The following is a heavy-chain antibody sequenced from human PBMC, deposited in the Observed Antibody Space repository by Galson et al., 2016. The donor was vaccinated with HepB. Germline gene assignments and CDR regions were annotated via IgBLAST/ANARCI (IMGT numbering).Heavy chain of an antibody. J-gene: IGHJ4*02. V-gene: IGHV3-23*01. D-gene: IGHD3-3*01. CDR3: AKGWSGPDS. CDR2: INSSGGST. CDR1: GFTFSTSA. Sequence: SLRLSCAASGFTFSTSAMSWVRQAPGKGLEWVSGINSSGGSTYYADSVKGRFTISRDNSKNTLYLQMDSLKIDDTAVYYCAKGWSGPDSWGQGTLVTVSS.